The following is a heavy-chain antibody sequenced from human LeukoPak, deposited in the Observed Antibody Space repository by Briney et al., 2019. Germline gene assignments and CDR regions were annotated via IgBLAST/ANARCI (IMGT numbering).Heavy chain of an antibody. V-gene: IGHV3-48*01. CDR1: GFTFSSYS. CDR3: ARSYYYDSSGYYDFDY. J-gene: IGHJ4*02. CDR2: ISSSSSTI. D-gene: IGHD3-22*01. Sequence: GGSLRLSCAASGFTFSSYSMNWVRQAPGKGLEWVSYISSSSSTIYYADSVKGRFTISRDNAKNSLYLQMNSLRAEDTAVYYCARSYYYDSSGYYDFDYWGQGTLVTASS.